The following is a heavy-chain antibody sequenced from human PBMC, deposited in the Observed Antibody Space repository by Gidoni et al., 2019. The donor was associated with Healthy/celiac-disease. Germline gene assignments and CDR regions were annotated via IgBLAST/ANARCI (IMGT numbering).Heavy chain of an antibody. J-gene: IGHJ4*02. CDR2: IRSKAYGGTT. D-gene: IGHD2-15*01. CDR1: GFTFGAYA. CDR3: TRWGVVVVAASLDY. Sequence: EVQLVESGGGLVKQGRSLRLPCTASGFTFGAYAMSWFRQAPGKGLEWVGFIRSKAYGGTTEYAASVKGRFTISRDDSKSIAYLQMNSLKTEDTAVYYCTRWGVVVVAASLDYWGQGTLVTVSS. V-gene: IGHV3-49*05.